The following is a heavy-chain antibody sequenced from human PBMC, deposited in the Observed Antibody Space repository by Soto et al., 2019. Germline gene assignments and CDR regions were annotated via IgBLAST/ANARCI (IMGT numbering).Heavy chain of an antibody. CDR3: ARDEGNYFDY. CDR2: IGGSGGGT. J-gene: IGHJ4*02. V-gene: IGHV3-23*01. CDR1: GFTFSSFA. D-gene: IGHD3-10*01. Sequence: EVHLLESGGGLVQPGGSLRLSCAASGFTFSSFAMSWVRQAPGKGLEWVSAIGGSGGGTYHADSVKGRFTISRDNSKNTLYLQMNSLRAEDTALYYCARDEGNYFDYWGQGTLVTVSS.